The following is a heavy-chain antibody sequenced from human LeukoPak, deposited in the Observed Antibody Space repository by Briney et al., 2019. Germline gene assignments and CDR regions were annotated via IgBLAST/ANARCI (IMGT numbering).Heavy chain of an antibody. V-gene: IGHV3-49*04. Sequence: GRSLRLSFTASGFTFGDSAMSWVRQAPGKGLEWVGFIRSKAYGGTTEYAASVKGRFTISRDDSKSIAYLQMNSLKTEDTAVYYCTRYGGNSFSYWGQGTLVTVSS. J-gene: IGHJ4*02. CDR1: GFTFGDSA. D-gene: IGHD4-23*01. CDR2: IRSKAYGGTT. CDR3: TRYGGNSFSY.